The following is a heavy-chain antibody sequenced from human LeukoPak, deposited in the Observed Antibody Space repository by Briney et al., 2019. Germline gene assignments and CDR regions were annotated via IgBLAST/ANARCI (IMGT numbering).Heavy chain of an antibody. CDR3: ATDGGNRNY. CDR2: ISSSSSYI. CDR1: GFTFGDYA. J-gene: IGHJ4*02. Sequence: GGSLRLSCTASGFTFGDYAMSWFRQAPGKGLEWVSSISSSSSYIYYADSVKGRFTISRGNAKNSLYLQMNSLRAEDTAVYYCATDGGNRNYWGQGTLVTVSS. D-gene: IGHD4-23*01. V-gene: IGHV3-21*01.